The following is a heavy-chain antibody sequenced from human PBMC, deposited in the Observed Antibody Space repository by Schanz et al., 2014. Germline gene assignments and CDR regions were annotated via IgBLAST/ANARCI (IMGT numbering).Heavy chain of an antibody. V-gene: IGHV3-7*01. J-gene: IGHJ5*02. Sequence: EVQLAESGGGLVQPGGSLRLSCAASGFTFSGFWMTWVRQAPGKGLEWVANIKKEGSEKYYVDSVKGRFTISRDNAKNSLFLQMNSLRPEDTAVYYCARGRVLESWGQGTLVTVSS. D-gene: IGHD1-1*01. CDR1: GFTFSGFW. CDR2: IKKEGSEK. CDR3: ARGRVLES.